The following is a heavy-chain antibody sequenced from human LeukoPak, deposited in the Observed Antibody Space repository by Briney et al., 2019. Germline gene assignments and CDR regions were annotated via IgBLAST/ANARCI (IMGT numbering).Heavy chain of an antibody. CDR3: ATQSWVAAGDY. CDR1: GFTFSSYG. J-gene: IGHJ4*02. V-gene: IGHV3-33*01. D-gene: IGHD2-15*01. CDR2: IRYDGSNK. Sequence: VGCLRHSCAAPGFTFSSYGMHWVRQAPGKGLGWVSVIRYDGSNKYYADSVKGRFTISRDNSKNTLYLQMNSLRAEDTAVYYCATQSWVAAGDYWGQGTLVTVSS.